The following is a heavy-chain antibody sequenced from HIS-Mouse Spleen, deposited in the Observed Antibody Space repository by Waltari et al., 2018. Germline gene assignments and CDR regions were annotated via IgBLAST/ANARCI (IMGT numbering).Heavy chain of an antibody. Sequence: EVQLVESGGGLVQPGGSLRLSWSASGFTVSRHYMSWVRQAPGKGLEWVSVIYSGGSTYYADSVKGRFTISRDNSKNTLYLQLNSLRAEDTAVYYCARSNWYFDYWGQGTLVTVSS. D-gene: IGHD7-27*01. CDR3: ARSNWYFDY. CDR2: IYSGGST. CDR1: GFTVSRHY. V-gene: IGHV3-66*01. J-gene: IGHJ4*02.